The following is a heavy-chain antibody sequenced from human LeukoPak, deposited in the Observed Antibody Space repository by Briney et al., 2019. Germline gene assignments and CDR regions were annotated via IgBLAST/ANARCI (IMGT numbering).Heavy chain of an antibody. J-gene: IGHJ4*02. CDR3: ARVRRRGYSGYSVDY. D-gene: IGHD5-12*01. CDR2: IIPIFGTA. CDR1: GGTFSSYA. Sequence: ASVKVSCKASGGTFSSYATSWVRQAPGQGLEWMGGIIPIFGTANYAQKSQGRITITADKSTSTAYMELSSLRSEDTAVYYCARVRRRGYSGYSVDYWGQGTLVTVSS. V-gene: IGHV1-69*06.